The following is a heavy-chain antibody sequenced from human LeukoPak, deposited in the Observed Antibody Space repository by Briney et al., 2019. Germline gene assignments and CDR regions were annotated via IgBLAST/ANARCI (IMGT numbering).Heavy chain of an antibody. D-gene: IGHD6-13*01. CDR3: ARRRIAAVGTSLYYFDY. Sequence: GESLKISCKGSGYSFTSYWIGWVRQMPGKGLGWMGIIYPGDSDTRYSPSFQGQVTISADKSITTAYVQWSSLKASDTAMYYCARRRIAAVGTSLYYFDYWGQGTLVTVSS. J-gene: IGHJ4*02. CDR2: IYPGDSDT. CDR1: GYSFTSYW. V-gene: IGHV5-51*01.